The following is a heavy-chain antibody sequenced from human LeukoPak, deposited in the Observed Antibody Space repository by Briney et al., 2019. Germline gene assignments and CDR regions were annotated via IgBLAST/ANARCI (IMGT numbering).Heavy chain of an antibody. V-gene: IGHV1-46*01. Sequence: ASVKVSCKASGYTFTSYYMHWVRQAPGQGLEWMGIINPSDGSTSYAQKFQGRVTMTRDTSTSTVYMELSSLRSEDTAVYYCARSGRHYDYFWGIYTPPATFDLWGRGTLVTVSS. CDR1: GYTFTSYY. CDR2: INPSDGST. D-gene: IGHD3-16*01. J-gene: IGHJ2*01. CDR3: ARSGRHYDYFWGIYTPPATFDL.